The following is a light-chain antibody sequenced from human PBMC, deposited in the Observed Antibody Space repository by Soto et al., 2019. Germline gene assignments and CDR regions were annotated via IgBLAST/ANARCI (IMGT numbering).Light chain of an antibody. CDR3: CSYAGSSTGWV. Sequence: QSALTQPASVSGSPGQSITISCTGTSSDVGSYNLVSWYQQHPGKAPKLMIYEGSKRPSGVSNRFSGSKSGNTASLRISGLQAEDEADYYCCSYAGSSTGWVFGGGTKLTVL. J-gene: IGLJ3*02. CDR2: EGS. CDR1: SSDVGSYNL. V-gene: IGLV2-23*01.